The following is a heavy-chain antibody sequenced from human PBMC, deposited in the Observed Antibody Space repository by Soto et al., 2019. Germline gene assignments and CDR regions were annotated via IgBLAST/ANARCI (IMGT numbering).Heavy chain of an antibody. Sequence: PLRVSCRAVGFTFSSYAMHRVRKDPGKGLEWVAVISYDGSNKYYADSVKGRFTISRDNSKNTLYLQMNSLRAEDTAVYYCARETYYYDSSGYKAGSGAFDIWGQGTMVTVSS. CDR2: ISYDGSNK. CDR1: GFTFSSYA. V-gene: IGHV3-30-3*01. CDR3: ARETYYYDSSGYKAGSGAFDI. D-gene: IGHD3-22*01. J-gene: IGHJ3*02.